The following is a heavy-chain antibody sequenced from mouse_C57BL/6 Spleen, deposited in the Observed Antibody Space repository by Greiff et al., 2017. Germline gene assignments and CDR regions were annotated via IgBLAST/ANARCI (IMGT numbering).Heavy chain of an antibody. J-gene: IGHJ1*03. Sequence: QVQLQQPGAELVMPGASVKLSCKASGYTFTSYWMHWVKQRPGQGLEWIGEIDPSDSYTNYNQKFKGKSTLTVDKSSSTDYMQLSSLTSEDSAVYYCARREGRGYFDVWGTGTTVTVSS. D-gene: IGHD3-3*01. V-gene: IGHV1-69*01. CDR3: ARREGRGYFDV. CDR1: GYTFTSYW. CDR2: IDPSDSYT.